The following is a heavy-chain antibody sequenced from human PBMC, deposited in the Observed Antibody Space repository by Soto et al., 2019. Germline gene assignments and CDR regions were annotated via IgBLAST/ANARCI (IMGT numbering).Heavy chain of an antibody. CDR1: GYSFTTYW. Sequence: GESLKISCEASGYSFTTYWISWVRQTPGKGLEWMGAIDPRDSYTKYSPSFQGHVTISVDKSISTAYLQWNSLKASDTAIYYCAREKSDLELFNWLDPWGRGTLVTVSS. V-gene: IGHV5-10-1*01. J-gene: IGHJ5*02. CDR2: IDPRDSYT. D-gene: IGHD1-7*01. CDR3: AREKSDLELFNWLDP.